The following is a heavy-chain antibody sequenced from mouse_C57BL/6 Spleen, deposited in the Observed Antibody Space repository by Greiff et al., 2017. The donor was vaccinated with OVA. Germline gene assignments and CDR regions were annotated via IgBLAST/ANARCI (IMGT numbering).Heavy chain of an antibody. V-gene: IGHV1-80*01. CDR2: LYPGDGGT. Sequence: VQLQQSGAELVKPGASVKISCKASGYAFSSYWMNWVKQRPGQGLEWIGQLYPGDGGTHYNGKFTGKATLTADTSSSTAYMQLSSLTSEDSAVYFCARSGTTVVADYDMDYWGQGASVTVSS. J-gene: IGHJ4*01. CDR1: GYAFSSYW. CDR3: ARSGTTVVADYDMDY. D-gene: IGHD1-1*01.